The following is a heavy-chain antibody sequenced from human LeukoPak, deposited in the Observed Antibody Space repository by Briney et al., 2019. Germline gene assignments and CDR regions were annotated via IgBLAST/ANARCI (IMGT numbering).Heavy chain of an antibody. CDR3: ARDLQGYCSGGSCFYYYYGMDV. Sequence: PGRSLRLSCAASGFTFSSYGMLWVRQAPGKGLEWVAVIWYDGSNKYYADSVKGRFTISRDNSKNTLYLQMNSLRAEDTAVYYCARDLQGYCSGGSCFYYYYGMDVWGQGTTVTVSS. D-gene: IGHD2-15*01. V-gene: IGHV3-33*01. CDR1: GFTFSSYG. CDR2: IWYDGSNK. J-gene: IGHJ6*02.